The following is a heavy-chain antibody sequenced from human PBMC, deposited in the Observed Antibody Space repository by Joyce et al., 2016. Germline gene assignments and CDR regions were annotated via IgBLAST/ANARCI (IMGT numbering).Heavy chain of an antibody. V-gene: IGHV3-66*02. CDR1: GFTVSSNY. CDR2: IYTGGRT. CDR3: ARTTTVVTNPCDY. D-gene: IGHD4-23*01. J-gene: IGHJ4*02. Sequence: EVQLVESGGGLVQPGGSLRLSCAASGFTVSSNYMSWVRQAPGKGLEWVSVIYTGGRTYYADSVKGRFTISRDTSKNQLSLQVSSLRAEDTAVYYCARTTTVVTNPCDYWGQGTLGTVSS.